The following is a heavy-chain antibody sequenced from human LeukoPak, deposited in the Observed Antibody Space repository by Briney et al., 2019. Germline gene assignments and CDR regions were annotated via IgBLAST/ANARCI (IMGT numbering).Heavy chain of an antibody. J-gene: IGHJ4*02. CDR3: ATEHYCGGGSCYGYYFDY. CDR2: FDPEDGET. V-gene: IGHV1-24*01. D-gene: IGHD2-15*01. Sequence: ASVKVSCKVSGYTLTELSMHWVRQAPGKGLEWMGGFDPEDGETIYAQKFQGRVTMTEDTSTDTAYMELSSLRSEDTAVYYCATEHYCGGGSCYGYYFDYWGQGTLVTVSS. CDR1: GYTLTELS.